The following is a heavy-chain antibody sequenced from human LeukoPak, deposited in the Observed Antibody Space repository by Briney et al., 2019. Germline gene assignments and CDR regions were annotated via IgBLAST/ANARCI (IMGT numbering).Heavy chain of an antibody. CDR3: AGHHPRNTVDF. V-gene: IGHV4-59*08. J-gene: IGHJ4*02. CDR1: GGSFSGYY. Sequence: SETLSLTCAVYGGSFSGYYWSWIRQPPGKGLEWIGYIHYSGSTNYNPSLRSRVTISVDTSKNQFSLKLSSVTAADTAVYYCAGHHPRNTVDFWGQGTLSPSPQ. CDR2: IHYSGST. D-gene: IGHD2-8*02.